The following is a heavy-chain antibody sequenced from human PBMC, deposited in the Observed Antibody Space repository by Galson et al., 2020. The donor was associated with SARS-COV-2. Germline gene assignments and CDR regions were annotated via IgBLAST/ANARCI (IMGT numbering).Heavy chain of an antibody. J-gene: IGHJ4*02. CDR2: VNQDGSDS. Sequence: GGSLRLSCAVSGFTFASYWMTWVRQAPGKGLEWVANVNQDGSDSYYVDSVKGRFTVSRDNAKDSLYLQVNGLRAEDTAIYYCARESYVTGWFDYWGQGTLVTVSS. V-gene: IGHV3-7*03. CDR1: GFTFASYW. D-gene: IGHD6-19*01. CDR3: ARESYVTGWFDY.